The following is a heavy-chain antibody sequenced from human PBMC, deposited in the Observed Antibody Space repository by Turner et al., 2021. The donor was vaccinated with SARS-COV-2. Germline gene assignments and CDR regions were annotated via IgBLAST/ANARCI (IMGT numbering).Heavy chain of an antibody. CDR1: GGSISSYY. CDR3: ARTDGYNYDY. D-gene: IGHD5-12*01. CDR2: IYYSGST. V-gene: IGHV4-59*01. Sequence: QVQMQASGPGLVKPSETLSLTCTVSGGSISSYYWSWIRQPPGKGLEWIGYIYYSGSTNYNPSLKSRVTISIDTSKNQFSLKLSSVTAADTAVYYCARTDGYNYDYWGQGTLVTVSS. J-gene: IGHJ4*02.